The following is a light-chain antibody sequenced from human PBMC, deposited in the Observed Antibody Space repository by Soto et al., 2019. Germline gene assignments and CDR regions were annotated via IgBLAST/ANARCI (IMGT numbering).Light chain of an antibody. CDR2: DVT. Sequence: QSVLTQPASVSGSPGQSITISCTGTSSDVGRYNYVSWFQQHPGKAPKLMIYDVTNRPSGVSNRFSGSKSGNTASLTISGLQAEDEADDYCSSYTSSSTRVFGGGTQLTVL. CDR1: SSDVGRYNY. V-gene: IGLV2-14*01. J-gene: IGLJ2*01. CDR3: SSYTSSSTRV.